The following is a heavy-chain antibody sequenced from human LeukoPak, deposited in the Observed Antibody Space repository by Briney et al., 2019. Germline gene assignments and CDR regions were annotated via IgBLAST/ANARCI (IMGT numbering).Heavy chain of an antibody. V-gene: IGHV3-23*01. D-gene: IGHD5-12*01. J-gene: IGHJ4*02. CDR2: ISGSGGSI. Sequence: GGSLRLSCADSGSSFSSYGMHWVRQAPGKGLEWVSRISGSGGSIYYADSVKGRFTISRDKSKNTLYLQMNSLRAEDTAVYYCAKGSGYDPLDYWGQGTLVTVSS. CDR3: AKGSGYDPLDY. CDR1: GSSFSSYG.